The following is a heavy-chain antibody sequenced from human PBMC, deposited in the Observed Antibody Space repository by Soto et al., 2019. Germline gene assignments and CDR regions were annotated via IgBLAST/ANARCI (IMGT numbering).Heavy chain of an antibody. Sequence: PSETLSLTCTLSGASITSSGYYWSWIRQHPGKGLEWIGYIYYRGTTYFNPSLKSRVTISTDTSKKEFSLNLTSVTAADTAVYYCARATESHYFDYWGRGILVTVSS. V-gene: IGHV4-31*02. CDR2: IYYRGTT. CDR1: GASITSSGYY. CDR3: ARATESHYFDY. J-gene: IGHJ4*02.